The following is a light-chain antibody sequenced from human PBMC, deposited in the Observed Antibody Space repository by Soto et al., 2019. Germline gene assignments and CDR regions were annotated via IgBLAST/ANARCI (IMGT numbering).Light chain of an antibody. Sequence: DIVMTQSPDSLAVSLGERATINCKSSQSVLYSSNNKNYLAWYQQKPGQPPKLLIYWASTRESGVPDRFSGSGSGSDVTLTISSLQAEDVAVYYCQQYHSTPYTFGQGTKLEIK. CDR2: WAS. J-gene: IGKJ2*01. CDR1: QSVLYSSNNKNY. CDR3: QQYHSTPYT. V-gene: IGKV4-1*01.